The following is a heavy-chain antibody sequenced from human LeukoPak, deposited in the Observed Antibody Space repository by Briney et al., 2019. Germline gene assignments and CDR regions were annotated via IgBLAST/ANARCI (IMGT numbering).Heavy chain of an antibody. CDR1: GYTFTSYD. CDR2: MNPNSGNT. CDR3: ARGDLVGADDTNFDY. V-gene: IGHV1-8*03. D-gene: IGHD1-26*01. J-gene: IGHJ4*02. Sequence: GASVKVSCKASGYTFTSYDINWVRQATGQGLEWMGWMNPNSGNTGYAQKFQGRGTITRNSSIITAYMELSSLRSEDTAVYYCARGDLVGADDTNFDYWGQGTLVTVSS.